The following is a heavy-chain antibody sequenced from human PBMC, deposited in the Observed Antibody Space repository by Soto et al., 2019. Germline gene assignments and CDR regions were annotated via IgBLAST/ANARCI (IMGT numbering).Heavy chain of an antibody. CDR2: INPNSGNT. D-gene: IGHD4-17*01. V-gene: IGHV1-8*01. CDR3: VGGGDPSVTTDYYYGMDV. Sequence: ASVKVSCKASGYNFNSYDINWVRQATGQGLEWMGWINPNSGNTGYAQKFQGRVTMTRNTSISTAYMELSSPRSEDTAVYYCVGGGDPSVTTDYYYGMDVWGQGTTVTVSS. J-gene: IGHJ6*02. CDR1: GYNFNSYD.